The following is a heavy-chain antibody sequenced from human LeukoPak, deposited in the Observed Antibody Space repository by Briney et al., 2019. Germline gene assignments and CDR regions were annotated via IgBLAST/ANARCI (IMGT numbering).Heavy chain of an antibody. V-gene: IGHV3-7*01. CDR1: GFTFADYW. D-gene: IGHD6-19*01. CDR3: ARDLSPATSDLYLDAFDV. J-gene: IGHJ3*01. Sequence: GGSLRLSCAASGFTFADYWMTWVRQSPGKGLEWVANIQQDGSVTHYMDSLKGRFTISRDSTRRTLYLQMNSLRVEDTAVYYCARDLSPATSDLYLDAFDVWGQGTMVTVSS. CDR2: IQQDGSVT.